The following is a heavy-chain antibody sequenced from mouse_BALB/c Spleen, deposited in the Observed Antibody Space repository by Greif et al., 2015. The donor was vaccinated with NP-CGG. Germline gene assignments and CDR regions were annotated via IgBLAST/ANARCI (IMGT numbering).Heavy chain of an antibody. CDR3: AREGAYYDFDY. CDR2: IWGDGST. Sequence: VMLVESGPGLVAPSQSLSITCTVSGFSLTGYGVNWVRQPPGKGLEWLGMIWGDGSTDYNSALKSRLSISKDNSKSXVFLKMNSLQTDDTARYYCAREGAYYDFDYWGQGTTLTVSS. J-gene: IGHJ2*01. V-gene: IGHV2-6-7*01. CDR1: GFSLTGYG. D-gene: IGHD2-10*01.